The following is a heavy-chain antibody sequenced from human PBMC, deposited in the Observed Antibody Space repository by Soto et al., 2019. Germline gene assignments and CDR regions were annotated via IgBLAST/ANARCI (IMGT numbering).Heavy chain of an antibody. D-gene: IGHD6-6*01. CDR1: GGTFSSYA. CDR2: IIPIFGTA. J-gene: IGHJ4*02. CDR3: ARTQQQLGPTPQEFDY. V-gene: IGHV1-69*13. Sequence: GASVKVSCKASGGTFSSYAISWVRQAPGQGLEWMGGIIPIFGTANYAQKFQGRVTITADESTSTAYMELSSLRSEDTAMYYCARTQQQLGPTPQEFDYWGQGTLVTGSS.